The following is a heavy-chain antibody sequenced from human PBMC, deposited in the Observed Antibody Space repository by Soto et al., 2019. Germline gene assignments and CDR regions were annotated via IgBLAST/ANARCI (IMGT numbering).Heavy chain of an antibody. J-gene: IGHJ6*02. CDR1: GFTFDNYA. Sequence: PGGSLRLSCAASGFTFDNYAMNWVRQAPGKGLEWVSGITGSGENTYYADSVKGRFTISRDNSKNTLYVQLNSLRVEDTAIYYCAKVSLGATTITDFYYHGMDVWGQGTMVTVSS. CDR2: ITGSGENT. V-gene: IGHV3-23*01. CDR3: AKVSLGATTITDFYYHGMDV. D-gene: IGHD1-26*01.